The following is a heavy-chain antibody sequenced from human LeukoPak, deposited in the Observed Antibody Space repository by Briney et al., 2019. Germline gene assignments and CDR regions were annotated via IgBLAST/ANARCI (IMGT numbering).Heavy chain of an antibody. CDR2: IIPIFGTA. J-gene: IGHJ5*02. Sequence: SVKVSCKASGGTFSSYAISWVRQAPGQGLEWMGGIIPIFGTANYAQKFQGRVTITADESTSTAYMELSSLRSEDTAVYYCASLDSSGYFAPNWFDHWGQGTLVTVSS. D-gene: IGHD3-22*01. V-gene: IGHV1-69*13. CDR3: ASLDSSGYFAPNWFDH. CDR1: GGTFSSYA.